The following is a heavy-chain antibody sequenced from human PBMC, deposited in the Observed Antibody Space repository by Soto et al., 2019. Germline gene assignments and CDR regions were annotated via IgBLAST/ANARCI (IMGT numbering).Heavy chain of an antibody. V-gene: IGHV1-18*01. D-gene: IGHD2-15*01. CDR1: GYTFTSYG. CDR2: ISAYNGNT. Sequence: QVQLVQSGAEVKKPGASVKVSCKASGYTFTSYGISWVRQAPGXGLEWMGWISAYNGNTNYAQKLQGRVTMTTDTSTSTAYMELRSLRSDDTAVYYCARSIIGYCSGGSCYAYFDIWGQGTMVTVSS. CDR3: ARSIIGYCSGGSCYAYFDI. J-gene: IGHJ3*02.